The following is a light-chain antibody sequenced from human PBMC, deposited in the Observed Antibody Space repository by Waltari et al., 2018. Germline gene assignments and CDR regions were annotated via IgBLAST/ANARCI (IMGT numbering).Light chain of an antibody. CDR2: GAS. V-gene: IGKV3-20*01. Sequence: EIVLTQSPGTLSLSPGERATLACRAIQSVSSSYLAWYQQKPGQAPRLRIYGASSRATGIPDRFMGSWSGTDFTLTISRLEPEDFAVYYCQQYGSSPGTFGGGTKVEIK. J-gene: IGKJ4*01. CDR3: QQYGSSPGT. CDR1: QSVSSSY.